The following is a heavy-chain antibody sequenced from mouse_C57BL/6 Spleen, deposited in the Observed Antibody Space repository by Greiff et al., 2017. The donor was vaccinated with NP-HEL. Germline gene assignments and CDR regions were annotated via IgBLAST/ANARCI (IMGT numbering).Heavy chain of an antibody. V-gene: IGHV1-82*01. J-gene: IGHJ1*03. CDR2: IYPGDGDT. CDR3: AGLGLGLWYFDV. Sequence: VQLQQSGPELVKPGASVKISCKASGYAFSSSWMNWVKQRPGKGLEWIGRIYPGDGDTNYNGKFKGKATLTADKSSSTAYMQLSSLTSEDSAVYFCAGLGLGLWYFDVWGTGTTVTVSS. CDR1: GYAFSSSW. D-gene: IGHD4-1*01.